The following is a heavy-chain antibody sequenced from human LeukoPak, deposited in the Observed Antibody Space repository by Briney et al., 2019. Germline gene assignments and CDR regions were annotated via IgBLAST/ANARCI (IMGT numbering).Heavy chain of an antibody. J-gene: IGHJ3*02. V-gene: IGHV3-21*04. CDR3: ARGGASHDAFDI. D-gene: IGHD1-26*01. CDR2: ISSSSYI. CDR1: GFTFSSYS. Sequence: GGSLRLSCAASGFTFSSYSMKWVRQAPGKGLEWVSFISSSSYIYYADSVKGRFTISRDNAKNSLYLQMNSLRAEDTAVYYCARGGASHDAFDIWGQGTMVTVSS.